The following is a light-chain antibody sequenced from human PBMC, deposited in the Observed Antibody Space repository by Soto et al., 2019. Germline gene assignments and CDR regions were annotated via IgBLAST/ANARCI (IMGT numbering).Light chain of an antibody. CDR2: GNS. J-gene: IGLJ1*01. Sequence: QSVLTQPPSVSGAPGQRVTISCTGSRSNIGAGYDVHWYQQLPGTAPKLLIYGNSNRPSGFPDRFSGSKSGTSASLAITGLQAEDESDYYCQSYDSSLSGSYVFGTGTKLTVL. V-gene: IGLV1-40*01. CDR3: QSYDSSLSGSYV. CDR1: RSNIGAGYD.